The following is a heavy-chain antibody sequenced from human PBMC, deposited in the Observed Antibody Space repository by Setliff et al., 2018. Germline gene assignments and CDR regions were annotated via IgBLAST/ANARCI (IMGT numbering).Heavy chain of an antibody. D-gene: IGHD3-3*01. CDR1: GFTFSSLW. Sequence: PGGSLRLSCAASGFTFSSLWMAWVRQAPGRGLEWVANINQDGSAQYYVDSVRGRFIISRDNAKNSLYLHMSSLRADDTAVYYCSRDVYDFRTGQADPWGQGTLVTVSS. CDR2: INQDGSAQ. CDR3: SRDVYDFRTGQADP. J-gene: IGHJ5*02. V-gene: IGHV3-7*01.